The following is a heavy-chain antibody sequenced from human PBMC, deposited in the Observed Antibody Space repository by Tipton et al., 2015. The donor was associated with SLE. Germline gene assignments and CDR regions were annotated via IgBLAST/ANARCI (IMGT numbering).Heavy chain of an antibody. CDR1: GGPISSYY. V-gene: IGHV4-59*01. CDR3: ARGDISVAIYDY. Sequence: TLSLTCTVSGGPISSYYWSWIRQPPGEGLEWIGYIYYSGSTNYNPSLKSRVTISVDTSKNLFSLNLRSVTAADTAVYYCARGDISVAIYDYWGQGTLVTVSS. CDR2: IYYSGST. J-gene: IGHJ4*02. D-gene: IGHD5-12*01.